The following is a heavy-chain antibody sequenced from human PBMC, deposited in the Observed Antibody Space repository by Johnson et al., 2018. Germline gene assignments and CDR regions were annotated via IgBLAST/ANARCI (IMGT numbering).Heavy chain of an antibody. Sequence: QVQLVESGGGVVQPGRSLRLSCAASGFTFSSYGMHWVRQAPGKGLEWVAVIWYDGHNKYYADSGKGRFTISRDNSKNMLYLQRNSLGADDTAVYYCGRGVDYYGPTEYFQHWGQGTLVTVSS. CDR3: GRGVDYYGPTEYFQH. J-gene: IGHJ1*01. D-gene: IGHD4-17*01. CDR2: IWYDGHNK. V-gene: IGHV3-33*01. CDR1: GFTFSSYG.